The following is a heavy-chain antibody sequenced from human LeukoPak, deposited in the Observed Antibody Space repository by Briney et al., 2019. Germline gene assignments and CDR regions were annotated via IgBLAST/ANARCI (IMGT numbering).Heavy chain of an antibody. CDR2: ISSTSSYI. J-gene: IGHJ6*02. CDR1: GFTLSTYS. CDR3: ARPTGIFYYGMDV. D-gene: IGHD4-17*01. Sequence: GGSLRLSCAASGFTLSTYSMNWVRQAPGKGLEWVSSISSTSSYIYYADSVKGRFTISRDNAKNSLYLQMNSLRAEDTAVYYCARPTGIFYYGMDVWGQGTTVTVSS. V-gene: IGHV3-21*06.